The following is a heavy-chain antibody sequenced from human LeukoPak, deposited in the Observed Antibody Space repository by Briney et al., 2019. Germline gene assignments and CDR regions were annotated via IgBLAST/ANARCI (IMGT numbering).Heavy chain of an antibody. D-gene: IGHD3-22*01. J-gene: IGHJ5*01. CDR2: IYHTGKS. CDR1: GGSISSSSYY. Sequence: PSETLSLTCTVSGGSISSSSYYWGWIRQPPGKGLEWIGHIYHTGKSYYNPSLGSRVTISIDTSNSQFSLRLTSATAADTAIYYCARVKGISMIVVVPNWFDPWGQGTLVTVSS. V-gene: IGHV4-39*07. CDR3: ARVKGISMIVVVPNWFDP.